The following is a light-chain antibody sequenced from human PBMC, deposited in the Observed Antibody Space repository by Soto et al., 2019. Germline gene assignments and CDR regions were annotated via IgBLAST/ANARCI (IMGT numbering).Light chain of an antibody. CDR1: TGAVTSDFH. Sequence: QTVVTQEPSLTVSPGGTVTLTCGSSTGAVTSDFHPNWFQQKPGQATRALIYSTSNKHSWTPAHFSGSLHGGKTALTVSGVQPDDEAKDDGLLYHSGPYVFGTGTKVTAL. J-gene: IGLJ1*01. CDR3: LLYHSGPYV. CDR2: STS. V-gene: IGLV7-43*01.